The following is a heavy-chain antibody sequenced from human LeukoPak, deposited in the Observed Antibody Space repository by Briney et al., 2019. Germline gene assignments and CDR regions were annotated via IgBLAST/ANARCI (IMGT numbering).Heavy chain of an antibody. CDR2: IYYSGST. CDR1: GGSISSGDYY. V-gene: IGHV4-30-4*08. D-gene: IGHD2-2*01. Sequence: SETLSLTCTVSGGSISSGDYYWSWIRQPPGKGLEWIGYIYYSGSTYHNPSLKSRVTISVDTSKNQFSLKLSSVTAADTAVYYCARVPAAIGGFDPWGQGTLVTVSS. CDR3: ARVPAAIGGFDP. J-gene: IGHJ5*02.